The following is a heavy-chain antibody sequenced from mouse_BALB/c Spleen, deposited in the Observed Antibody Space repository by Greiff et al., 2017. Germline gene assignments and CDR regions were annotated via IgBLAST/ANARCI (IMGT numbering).Heavy chain of an antibody. D-gene: IGHD1-1*01. V-gene: IGHV2-2*02. CDR1: GFSLTSYG. Sequence: QVQLQQSGPGLVQPSQSLSITCTVSGFSLTSYGVHWVRQSPGKGLEWLGVIWSGGSTDYNAAFISRLSISKDNSKSQVFFKMNSLQANDTAIYYCARNPYYYGSSFLYAMDYWGQGTSVTVSS. J-gene: IGHJ4*01. CDR3: ARNPYYYGSSFLYAMDY. CDR2: IWSGGST.